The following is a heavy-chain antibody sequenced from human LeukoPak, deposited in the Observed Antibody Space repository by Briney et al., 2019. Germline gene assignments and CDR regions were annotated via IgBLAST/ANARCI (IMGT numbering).Heavy chain of an antibody. CDR2: INQDGSEK. D-gene: IGHD2-21*02. CDR3: ARVAATATGAYDI. Sequence: PSETLSLTCTVSGGSISSYYWSWVRQAPGKGLEWVASINQDGSEKNYLDSVKGRFTISRDNTKNSLHLQMNSLRVEDTAVYYCARVAATATGAYDIWGQGTMVTVSS. V-gene: IGHV3-7*04. CDR1: GGSISSYY. J-gene: IGHJ3*02.